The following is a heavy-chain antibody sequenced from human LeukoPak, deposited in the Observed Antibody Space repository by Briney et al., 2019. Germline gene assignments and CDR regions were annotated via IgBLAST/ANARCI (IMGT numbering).Heavy chain of an antibody. CDR3: ARGPDPYYYGSGSHGRSFDY. Sequence: PGGSLRLSCAASGFTFSSYAMSWVRQAPGKGLEWVSAISGSGGSTYYADSVKGRFTISRDNSKNTLYLQMNSLRAEDTAVYYCARGPDPYYYGSGSHGRSFDYWGQGTLVTVSS. CDR2: ISGSGGST. D-gene: IGHD3-10*01. J-gene: IGHJ4*02. CDR1: GFTFSSYA. V-gene: IGHV3-23*01.